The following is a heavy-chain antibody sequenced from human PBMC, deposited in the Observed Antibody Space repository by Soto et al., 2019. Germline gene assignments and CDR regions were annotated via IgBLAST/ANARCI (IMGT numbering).Heavy chain of an antibody. CDR1: GFSLSTSGVG. CDR2: IYWDDDK. D-gene: IGHD3-22*01. Sequence: QITLKESGPTLVKPTQTLTLTCTFSGFSLSTSGVGVGWIRQPPGKALEWLALIYWDDDKRYSPSLKSRLTITKDTSKNQVVLTMTNMDPVDTATYYGAHRPGYDSSGSPFRHDAFDIWGQGTMVTVSS. J-gene: IGHJ3*02. V-gene: IGHV2-5*02. CDR3: AHRPGYDSSGSPFRHDAFDI.